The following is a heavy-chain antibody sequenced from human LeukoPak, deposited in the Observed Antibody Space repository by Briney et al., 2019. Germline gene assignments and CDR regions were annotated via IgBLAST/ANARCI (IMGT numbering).Heavy chain of an antibody. CDR2: TSGDNVNT. Sequence: ASVKVSCKASGYNFISYGISWVRQAPGQGLEWMGWTSGDNVNTYYAQKYRGRVTMTTDTSTTTAYMELWSLKSDDTAVYYCVRDWEWAAGRNCFDPWGQGTRLTISS. D-gene: IGHD3-3*01. CDR3: VRDWEWAAGRNCFDP. V-gene: IGHV1-18*01. J-gene: IGHJ5*02. CDR1: GYNFISYG.